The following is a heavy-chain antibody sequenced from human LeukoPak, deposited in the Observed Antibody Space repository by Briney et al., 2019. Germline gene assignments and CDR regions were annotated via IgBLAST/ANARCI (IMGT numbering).Heavy chain of an antibody. CDR3: AKDKQLWLISPPDY. CDR2: ITNDGSST. CDR1: GLTFSSHW. V-gene: IGHV3-74*01. D-gene: IGHD5-18*01. J-gene: IGHJ4*02. Sequence: TGGSLRLSCAASGLTFSSHWMHWVRQAPGKGLVWVSRITNDGSSTTYADSVKGRFTISRDNAKNMLYLQVNSLRAEDTAVYYCAKDKQLWLISPPDYWGQGTLVTVSS.